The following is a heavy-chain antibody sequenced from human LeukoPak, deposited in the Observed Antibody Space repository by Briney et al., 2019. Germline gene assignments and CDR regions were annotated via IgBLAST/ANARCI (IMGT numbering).Heavy chain of an antibody. CDR3: ARAKACGSRCYIVDY. CDR2: ISSDGSSK. J-gene: IGHJ4*02. V-gene: IGHV3-30*04. CDR1: GFTFSAYA. Sequence: PGGSLRLSCAASGFTFSAYAIHWVRQAPGKGLEWVAIISSDGSSKTYAESLKGRFTISRDNSKNTLSLHLSGLSAEDTAVYYCARAKACGSRCYIVDYWGQGTLVTVSS. D-gene: IGHD2-15*01.